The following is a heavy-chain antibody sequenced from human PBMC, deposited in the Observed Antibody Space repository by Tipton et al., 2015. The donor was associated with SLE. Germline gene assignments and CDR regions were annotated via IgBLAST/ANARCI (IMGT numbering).Heavy chain of an antibody. V-gene: IGHV4-34*01. CDR3: ARVGSGVDY. CDR1: GGSFSGYY. J-gene: IGHJ4*02. D-gene: IGHD3-10*01. Sequence: TLSLTCAVYGGSFSGYYWSWIRQPPGKGLEWIGEINHSGSTIHNPSLKSRVTISVDTSKNQFSLKLSSVTAADTAVYYCARVGSGVDYWGQGTLVTVSS. CDR2: INHSGST.